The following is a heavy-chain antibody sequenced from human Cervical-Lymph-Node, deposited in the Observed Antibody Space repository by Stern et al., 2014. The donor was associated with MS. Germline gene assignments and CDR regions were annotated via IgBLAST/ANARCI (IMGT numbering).Heavy chain of an antibody. CDR1: GFTFSSYA. CDR3: ASGNAY. CDR2: ISYDGSNK. J-gene: IGHJ4*02. D-gene: IGHD1-1*01. V-gene: IGHV3-30*01. Sequence: VQLVESGGGVVQPGRSLRLSCAASGFTFSSYAMHWVRQAPGKGLEWVAVISYDGSNKYYADSVKGRFTISRDNSKNTLYLQMNSLRAEDTAVYYCASGNAYWGQGTLVTVSS.